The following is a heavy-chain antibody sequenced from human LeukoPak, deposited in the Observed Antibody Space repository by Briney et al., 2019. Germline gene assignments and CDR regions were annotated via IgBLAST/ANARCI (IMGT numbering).Heavy chain of an antibody. CDR3: ATLTTVVTAYYFGY. D-gene: IGHD4-23*01. CDR1: GGSISNYY. Sequence: SSETLSLTCTVSGGSISNYYWSWIRQPPGKGLEWIGYIYHSGSTDYNPSLKSRVTISVDTSKSQFSLKLTSVTAADTAVYYCATLTTVVTAYYFGYWGQGTLVTVSS. CDR2: IYHSGST. J-gene: IGHJ4*02. V-gene: IGHV4-4*09.